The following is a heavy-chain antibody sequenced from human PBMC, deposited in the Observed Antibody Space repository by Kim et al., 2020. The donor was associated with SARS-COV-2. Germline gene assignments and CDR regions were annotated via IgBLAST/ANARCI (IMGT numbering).Heavy chain of an antibody. Sequence: GGSLRLSCTTSGFIFSDYSMNWVRQAPGQGLEWVSSISSGSISIFYADSVKGRFTISRDNAKNSLYLQMNSLRAEDTATYYCARGCYGGSCHGEDPEVDYWGEGILVTVSS. V-gene: IGHV3-21*01. CDR3: ARGCYGGSCHGEDPEVDY. J-gene: IGHJ4*02. D-gene: IGHD2-15*01. CDR2: ISSGSISI. CDR1: GFIFSDYS.